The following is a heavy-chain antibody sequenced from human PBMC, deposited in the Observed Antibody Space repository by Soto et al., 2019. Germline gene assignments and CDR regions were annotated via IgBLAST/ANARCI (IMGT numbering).Heavy chain of an antibody. CDR1: GDTFPNYG. Sequence: EVQLVQSGAEVKKPGESLRISCKVSGDTFPNYGIAWVRQMPGKGLEWLGISSSADSDSRYSPSFRGQVTISADKSTSTTYLQWRSLKASDTAIYYCARRRHHYDSLGFSRYYFDYLGQGTLVTVSS. CDR3: ARRRHHYDSLGFSRYYFDY. CDR2: SSSADSDS. D-gene: IGHD3-22*01. J-gene: IGHJ4*02. V-gene: IGHV5-51*03.